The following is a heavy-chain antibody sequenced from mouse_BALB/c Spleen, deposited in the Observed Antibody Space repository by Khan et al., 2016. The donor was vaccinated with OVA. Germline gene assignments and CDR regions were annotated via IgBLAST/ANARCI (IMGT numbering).Heavy chain of an antibody. V-gene: IGHV2-6-1*01. CDR3: ARETYVHYYIMDY. J-gene: IGHJ4*01. Sequence: QVQLKQSGPGLVAPSQSLSITCTISGFSLTNYGVHWVRQPPGKGLEWLVVIWSDGTITYSSVLKSSLSISKDNSKSQVLLIMHSLQTDDTDMYVCARETYVHYYIMDYWGQGTSVTVSS. CDR2: IWSDGTI. CDR1: GFSLTNYG.